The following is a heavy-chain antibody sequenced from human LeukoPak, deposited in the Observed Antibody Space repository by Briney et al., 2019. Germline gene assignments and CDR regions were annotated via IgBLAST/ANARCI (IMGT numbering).Heavy chain of an antibody. J-gene: IGHJ5*02. V-gene: IGHV4-31*03. Sequence: SETLSLTCTVSGGSISSGGYYWSWIRQHPGKGLEWIGYIYYSGSTYYNPSLKSRVTISVDTSKNQFSLKLSSVTAADTAVYYCARRGSRYNWFDPWGQGTLVTVSS. CDR3: ARRGSRYNWFDP. CDR1: GGSISSGGYY. D-gene: IGHD3-10*01. CDR2: IYYSGST.